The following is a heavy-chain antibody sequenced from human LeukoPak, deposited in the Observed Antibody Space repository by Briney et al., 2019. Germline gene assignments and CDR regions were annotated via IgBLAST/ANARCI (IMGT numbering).Heavy chain of an antibody. CDR2: INAGNGNT. D-gene: IGHD3-9*01. Sequence: ASVKVSCKASGYTFTSYAMHWVRQAPGQRLEWMGWINAGNGNTKYSQEFQGRVTITRDTSASTAYMELSSLRSEDMAVYYCARSPDILTGEKFDYRGQGTLVTVSS. CDR1: GYTFTSYA. J-gene: IGHJ4*02. CDR3: ARSPDILTGEKFDY. V-gene: IGHV1-3*03.